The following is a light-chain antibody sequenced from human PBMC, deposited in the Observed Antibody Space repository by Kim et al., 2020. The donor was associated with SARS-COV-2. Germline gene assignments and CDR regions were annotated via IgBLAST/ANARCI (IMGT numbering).Light chain of an antibody. CDR3: QQYGSSPPIT. CDR2: GAS. J-gene: IGKJ5*01. V-gene: IGKV3-20*01. CDR1: QSVSSSY. Sequence: ILFTLSPGTLSLSPGERATLSCRASQSVSSSYLAWYQQKPGQAPRLLIYGASSRATGIPDRFSGSGSGTDFTLTISRLEPEDFAVYYCQQYGSSPPITFGQGTRLEIK.